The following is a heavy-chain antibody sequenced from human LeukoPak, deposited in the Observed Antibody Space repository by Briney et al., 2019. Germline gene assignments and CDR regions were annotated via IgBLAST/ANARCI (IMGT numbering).Heavy chain of an antibody. Sequence: GGSLRLSCAASGFTFSSYEMNWVRQAPGKGLEWVSYISSSGSTIYCADSVKGRFTISRDNAKNSLYLQMNSLRAEDTAVYYCSTLAITNNLVYYDILTGYYPFDYWGQGTLVTVSS. CDR3: STLAITNNLVYYDILTGYYPFDY. CDR1: GFTFSSYE. J-gene: IGHJ4*02. D-gene: IGHD3-9*01. CDR2: ISSSGSTI. V-gene: IGHV3-48*03.